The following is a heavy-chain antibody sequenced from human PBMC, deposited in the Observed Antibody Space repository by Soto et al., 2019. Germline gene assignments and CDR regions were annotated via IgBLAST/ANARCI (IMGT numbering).Heavy chain of an antibody. CDR3: AGTWQLDETDTN. CDR2: ISGSGGST. V-gene: IGHV3-23*01. CDR1: GFTFSSYA. Sequence: LRLSCAASGFTFSSYAMSWVRQAPGKGLEWVSAISGSGGSTYYADSVKGRFTISRDNSKNTLYLQMNSLRAADTAVYYCAGTWQLDETDTNWGQGTLVTVSS. J-gene: IGHJ4*02. D-gene: IGHD6-13*01.